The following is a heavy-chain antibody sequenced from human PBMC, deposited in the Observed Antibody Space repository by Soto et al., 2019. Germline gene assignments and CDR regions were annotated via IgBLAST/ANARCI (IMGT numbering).Heavy chain of an antibody. CDR1: GYSFTSYW. CDR3: ARLRYYDSSGPSHFDY. CDR2: IYPGDSDT. D-gene: IGHD3-22*01. J-gene: IGHJ4*02. V-gene: IGHV5-51*01. Sequence: GESLKISCKGSGYSFTSYWIGWVRQMPGKGLEWMGIIYPGDSDTRYSPSFQDQVTISADKSISTAYLQWSSLKASDTAMYYCARLRYYDSSGPSHFDYWGEGPPVPVS.